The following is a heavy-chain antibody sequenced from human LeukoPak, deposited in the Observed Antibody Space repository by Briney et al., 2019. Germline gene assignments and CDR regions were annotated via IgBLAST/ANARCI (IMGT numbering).Heavy chain of an antibody. Sequence: SETLSLTCTVSGGSISSSSYYWGWIRQPPGKGLEWIGSIYYSGSTYYNPSLKSRVTISVDTSKNQFSLKLSSVTAADTAVYYCARDRVGATDYWGQGTLVTVSS. D-gene: IGHD1-26*01. V-gene: IGHV4-39*07. CDR3: ARDRVGATDY. CDR1: GGSISSSSYY. CDR2: IYYSGST. J-gene: IGHJ4*02.